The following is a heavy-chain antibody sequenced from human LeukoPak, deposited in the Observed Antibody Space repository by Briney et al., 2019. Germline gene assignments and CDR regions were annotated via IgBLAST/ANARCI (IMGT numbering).Heavy chain of an antibody. CDR2: IYSGGST. Sequence: GGSLRLSCAASGFTVNSNYMSWVRQAPGKGLEWVSGIYSGGSTYYADSVKGRFTISRDNSKNTLYLQMNSLRAEDTAVYYCARHLDYSDRSGYYYSDAFDIWGQGTMVTVSS. V-gene: IGHV3-53*01. CDR1: GFTVNSNY. CDR3: ARHLDYSDRSGYYYSDAFDI. D-gene: IGHD3-22*01. J-gene: IGHJ3*02.